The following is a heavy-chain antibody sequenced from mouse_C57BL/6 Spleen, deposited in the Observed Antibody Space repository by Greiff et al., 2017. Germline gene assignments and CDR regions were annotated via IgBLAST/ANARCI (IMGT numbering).Heavy chain of an antibody. D-gene: IGHD1-1*01. CDR3: AREDYYGSSSRRYYFDY. CDR2: IYPRSGNT. J-gene: IGHJ2*01. CDR1: GYTFTSYG. Sequence: VQLQQSGAELARPGASVKLSCKASGYTFTSYGISWVKQRTGQGLEWIGEIYPRSGNTYYNEKFKGKATLTADKSSSTAYMELRSLTSEDSAVYFCAREDYYGSSSRRYYFDYWGQGTTLTVSS. V-gene: IGHV1-81*01.